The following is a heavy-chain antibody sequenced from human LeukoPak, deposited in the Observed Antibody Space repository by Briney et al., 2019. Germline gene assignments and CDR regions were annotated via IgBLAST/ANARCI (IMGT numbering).Heavy chain of an antibody. CDR1: GFTFSSYG. CDR3: ARDVSYGYVDY. D-gene: IGHD5-18*01. Sequence: PGRSLRLSCAASGFTFSSYGMHWVRQALGKGLEWVAVIWYDGSNKYYADSVKGRFTISRDNSKNTLYLQMNSLRAEDTAVYSCARDVSYGYVDYWGQGTLVTVSS. V-gene: IGHV3-33*01. J-gene: IGHJ4*02. CDR2: IWYDGSNK.